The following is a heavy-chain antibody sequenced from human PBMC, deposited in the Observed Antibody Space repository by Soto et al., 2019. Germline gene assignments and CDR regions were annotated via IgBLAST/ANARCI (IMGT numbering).Heavy chain of an antibody. CDR2: IYYSGST. V-gene: IGHV4-59*01. CDR1: GGSISSYY. J-gene: IGHJ4*02. CDR3: ATHGGYYGSGTPRDY. D-gene: IGHD3-10*01. Sequence: QVQLQESGPGLVKPSETLSLTCTVSGGSISSYYWSWIRQPPGKGLEWIGYIYYSGSTNYNPSLTSRVTISVDTSKNQFSLKLSSVTAADTAVYYCATHGGYYGSGTPRDYWGQGTLVTVSS.